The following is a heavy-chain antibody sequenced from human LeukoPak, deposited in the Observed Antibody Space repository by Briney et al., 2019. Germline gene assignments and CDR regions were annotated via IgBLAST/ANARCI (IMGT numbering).Heavy chain of an antibody. CDR3: AKDASRALDS. Sequence: PGRSLRLSCVASGFTFNSYGMRWVSQAPGKGLEWVAVISYDGSNKYYADSVKGRFTISRENSKNTLYLQMNSLRAEDTAVYYWAKDASRALDSWGQRNLVTVSS. J-gene: IGHJ4*02. CDR1: GFTFNSYG. CDR2: ISYDGSNK. V-gene: IGHV3-30*18. D-gene: IGHD2-2*01.